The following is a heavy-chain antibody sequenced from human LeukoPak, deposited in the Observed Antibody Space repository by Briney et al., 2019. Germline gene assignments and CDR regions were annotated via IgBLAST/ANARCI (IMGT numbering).Heavy chain of an antibody. J-gene: IGHJ4*02. CDR2: IDHSGRT. CDR1: GGSFSGYY. D-gene: IGHD4-17*01. CDR3: ARVYDYGDQIDY. V-gene: IGHV4-34*01. Sequence: PSETLSLTCAVYGGSFSGYYWSWIRQPPGKGLEWIGEIDHSGRTIYNPSLKSRVTISVDTSKNQFSLKLSSVTAADTAVYYCARVYDYGDQIDYWGQGTLVTVSS.